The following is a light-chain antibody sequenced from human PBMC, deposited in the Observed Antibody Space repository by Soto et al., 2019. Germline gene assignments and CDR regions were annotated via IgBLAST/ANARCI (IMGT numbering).Light chain of an antibody. V-gene: IGKV1-5*03. CDR1: QTITTS. CDR2: KAS. CDR3: QQYDSYSLRT. Sequence: DIQMTQSPSTLSASVGDRVTITCRASQTITTSLAWYQQKPGKAPKLLIYKASSLESGVPSRFSGSGSGTEFTLTSSSLQPDDFATYYCQQYDSYSLRTFGQGTRVEI. J-gene: IGKJ1*01.